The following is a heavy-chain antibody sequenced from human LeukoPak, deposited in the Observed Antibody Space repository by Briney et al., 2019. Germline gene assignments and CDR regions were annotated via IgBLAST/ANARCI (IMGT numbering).Heavy chain of an antibody. Sequence: ASVKVSCKAAGYSFTTFHINWVRQAPGQGPEWMGWVNPDTGNTGFAQKFQGRVTITQNSSVTTAYMELSSLTSEDTAVYYRARRGLVAGIYDLVYGFDLWGQGTMVTVSS. J-gene: IGHJ3*01. CDR1: GYSFTTFH. V-gene: IGHV1-8*03. CDR2: VNPDTGNT. CDR3: ARRGLVAGIYDLVYGFDL. D-gene: IGHD3/OR15-3a*01.